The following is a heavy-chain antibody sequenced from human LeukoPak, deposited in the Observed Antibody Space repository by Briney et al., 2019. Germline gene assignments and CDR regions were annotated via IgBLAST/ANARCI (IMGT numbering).Heavy chain of an antibody. J-gene: IGHJ5*02. V-gene: IGHV3-23*01. Sequence: GGSLRLSCAASGFTFSNYAMSWVRQAPGKGLEWVSAISTSGGSTYSADSVKRRLTISRDNSKNMLYLQMNSLRAEDTAVYYCASTNYRGGSTGYNWFDPWGQGTLVTVSS. CDR3: ASTNYRGGSTGYNWFDP. D-gene: IGHD2-15*01. CDR1: GFTFSNYA. CDR2: ISTSGGST.